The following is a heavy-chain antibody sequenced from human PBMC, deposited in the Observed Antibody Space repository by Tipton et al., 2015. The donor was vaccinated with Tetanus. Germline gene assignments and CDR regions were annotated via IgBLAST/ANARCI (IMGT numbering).Heavy chain of an antibody. V-gene: IGHV4-61*01. CDR2: ISYSGST. Sequence: TLSLTCTVSSGSVRSGSYYWNWIRQPPGKGLEWIGYISYSGSTNSNYSLKSRITISQDTSKNQFSLNLTSVTVADSAVYFCARVSRRNFYFDYWGPGAQVTVSS. J-gene: IGHJ4*02. CDR1: SGSVRSGSYY. D-gene: IGHD2/OR15-2a*01. CDR3: ARVSRRNFYFDY.